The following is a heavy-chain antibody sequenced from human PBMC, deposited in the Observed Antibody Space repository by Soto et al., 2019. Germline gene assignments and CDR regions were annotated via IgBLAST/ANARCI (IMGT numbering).Heavy chain of an antibody. Sequence: ASVKVSCKASGYTFTSYGISWVRQAPGQGLEWMGWISAYNGNTNYAQKLQGRVTMTTDTSTSTAYMELRSLRSDDTAVYYCASLCGGECYYSFYYYYGMHVWGQGTTVTVYS. V-gene: IGHV1-18*01. J-gene: IGHJ6*02. CDR3: ASLCGGECYYSFYYYYGMHV. CDR2: ISAYNGNT. CDR1: GYTFTSYG. D-gene: IGHD2-21*01.